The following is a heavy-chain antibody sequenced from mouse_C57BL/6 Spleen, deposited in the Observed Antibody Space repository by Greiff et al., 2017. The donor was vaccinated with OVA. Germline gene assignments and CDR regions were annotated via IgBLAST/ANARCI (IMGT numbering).Heavy chain of an antibody. Sequence: EVNLVESGGGLVQPGGSLSLSCAASGFTFTDYYMSWVRQPPGKALEWLGFIRNKANGYTTEYSASVKGRFTISRDNSQSILYLQMNALRAEDSATYYCARYREYYAMDYWGQGTSVTVSS. J-gene: IGHJ4*01. CDR3: ARYREYYAMDY. V-gene: IGHV7-3*01. CDR1: GFTFTDYY. CDR2: IRNKANGYTT.